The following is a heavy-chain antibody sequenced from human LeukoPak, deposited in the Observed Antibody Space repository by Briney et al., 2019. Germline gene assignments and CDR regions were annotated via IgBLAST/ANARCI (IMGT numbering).Heavy chain of an antibody. CDR2: ISYDGSNK. CDR1: GFTFSSYA. J-gene: IGHJ6*03. Sequence: GGSLRLSCAASGFTFSSYAMHWVRQAPGKGLEWVAVISYDGSNKYYADSVKGRFTISRDNSKNTLYLQMNSLRAEDTAVYYCAKDTFGHSELRYFDLPYMDVWGKGTTVTISS. V-gene: IGHV3-30*04. CDR3: AKDTFGHSELRYFDLPYMDV. D-gene: IGHD3-9*01.